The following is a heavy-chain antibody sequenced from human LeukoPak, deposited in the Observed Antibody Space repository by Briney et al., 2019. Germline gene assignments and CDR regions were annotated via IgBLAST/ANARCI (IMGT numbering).Heavy chain of an antibody. CDR2: INHSGST. D-gene: IGHD3-22*01. V-gene: IGHV4-34*01. CDR1: GGSFSGYY. Sequence: SETLSLTCAVYGGSFSGYYWSRIRQPPGKGLEWIGEINHSGSTNYNPSLKSRVTISVDTSKNQFSLKLSSVTAADTAVYYCARGRTPGLRYYYDSSGYYSLWGQGTLVTVSS. CDR3: ARGRTPGLRYYYDSSGYYSL. J-gene: IGHJ4*02.